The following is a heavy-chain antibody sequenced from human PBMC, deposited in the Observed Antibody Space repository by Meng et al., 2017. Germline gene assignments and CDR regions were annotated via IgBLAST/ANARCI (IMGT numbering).Heavy chain of an antibody. D-gene: IGHD3-22*01. J-gene: IGHJ4*02. Sequence: GESLKISCASSGFTFSSYAMSWVRQAPGKGLEWVSAISGSGGSTYYADSVKGRFTISRDNYKNTMYLKMNSMRAEDTAVYYCAEGPSYITTIVVISYFDYWGQGTLVTVSS. CDR1: GFTFSSYA. CDR3: AEGPSYITTIVVISYFDY. CDR2: ISGSGGST. V-gene: IGHV3-23*01.